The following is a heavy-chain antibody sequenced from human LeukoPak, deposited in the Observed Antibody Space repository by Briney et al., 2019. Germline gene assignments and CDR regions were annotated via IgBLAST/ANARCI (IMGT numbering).Heavy chain of an antibody. D-gene: IGHD6-19*01. V-gene: IGHV3-21*01. J-gene: IGHJ3*02. CDR2: ISSSSSYI. CDR1: GFTFSSYS. CDR3: ARGPHSSDPNI. Sequence: GGSLRLSCAASGFTFSSYSMHWVRQAPGKGLEWVSSISSSSSYIYYADSVKGRFTISRDNAKNSLYLQMNSLRAEDTAVYYCARGPHSSDPNIWGQGTMVTVSS.